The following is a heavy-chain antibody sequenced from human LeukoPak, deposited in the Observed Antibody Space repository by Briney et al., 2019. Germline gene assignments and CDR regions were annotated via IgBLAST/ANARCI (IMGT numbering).Heavy chain of an antibody. Sequence: ASVKVSCKASGYTFTSYYMHWVRQAPGQGLEWMGIINPSGGSTSYAQKFQGRVTMTRDTSTSTVYMELSSLRSEDTAVYYCARGGVKQQLTTGPDYWGQGTLVTVSS. CDR2: INPSGGST. CDR3: ARGGVKQQLTTGPDY. J-gene: IGHJ4*02. D-gene: IGHD6-13*01. V-gene: IGHV1-46*01. CDR1: GYTFTSYY.